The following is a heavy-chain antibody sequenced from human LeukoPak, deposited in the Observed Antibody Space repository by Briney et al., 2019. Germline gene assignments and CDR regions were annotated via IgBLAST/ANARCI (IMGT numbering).Heavy chain of an antibody. V-gene: IGHV4-61*02. CDR2: IYASGST. Sequence: SQTLSLTCTVSGGSISSGSSYWTWIRQPAGKGLEWIGRIYASGSTNYNPSLKSRVTISVDTSKNQFSLKLSSVTAADTAVYYCARFTGYCSSPSCYPNAFDIWGQGTMVIVSS. D-gene: IGHD2-2*03. CDR1: GGSISSGSSY. CDR3: ARFTGYCSSPSCYPNAFDI. J-gene: IGHJ3*02.